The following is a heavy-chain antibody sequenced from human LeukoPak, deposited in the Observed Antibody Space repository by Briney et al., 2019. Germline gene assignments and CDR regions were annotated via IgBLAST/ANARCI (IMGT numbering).Heavy chain of an antibody. D-gene: IGHD2-2*01. CDR3: ARAEGYCSSTSCLGAAAGPDLLPDY. V-gene: IGHV1-18*04. J-gene: IGHJ4*02. CDR2: ISAYNGNT. CDR1: GYTFTSYG. Sequence: ASVKVSCKASGYTFTSYGISWVRQAPGQGLEWMGWISAYNGNTNYAQKLQGRVTMTTDTSTSTAYMELSSLRSEDTAVYYCARAEGYCSSTSCLGAAAGPDLLPDYWGQGTLVTVSS.